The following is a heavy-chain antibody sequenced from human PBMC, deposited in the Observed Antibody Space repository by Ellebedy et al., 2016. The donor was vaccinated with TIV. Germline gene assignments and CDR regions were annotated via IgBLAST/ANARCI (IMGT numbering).Heavy chain of an antibody. CDR3: ARDANSGGGQTWG. Sequence: GESLKISXAASGFTFNTYNMNWVRQAPGKGLEWVSSISRSSNYIYYADSVKGRFTLSRDNAKNSLYLQMNSLRAEDTAVYYCARDANSGGGQTWGWGQGTLVTVSS. V-gene: IGHV3-21*01. D-gene: IGHD4-23*01. CDR1: GFTFNTYN. J-gene: IGHJ4*02. CDR2: ISRSSNYI.